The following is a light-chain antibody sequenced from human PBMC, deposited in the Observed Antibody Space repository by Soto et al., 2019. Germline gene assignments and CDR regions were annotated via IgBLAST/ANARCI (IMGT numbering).Light chain of an antibody. CDR2: EAS. Sequence: DIQMTQSPSTLSASVGDRVTIACRASQSISSWLAWYQQKPGKAPKILMYEASSLESGVPSRFSGSGAGTEFTLTISSLQPDDFATYYCQQYNSYPWTFGQGTKVDI. J-gene: IGKJ1*01. CDR3: QQYNSYPWT. V-gene: IGKV1-5*03. CDR1: QSISSW.